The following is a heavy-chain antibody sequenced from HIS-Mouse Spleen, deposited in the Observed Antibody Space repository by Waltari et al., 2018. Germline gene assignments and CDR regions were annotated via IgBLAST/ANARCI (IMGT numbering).Heavy chain of an antibody. V-gene: IGHV4-39*07. CDR2: IYYSGST. D-gene: IGHD6-13*01. J-gene: IGHJ2*01. Sequence: QLQLQESGPGLVKPSETLSLTCTVSGGHISSSSYDWGWIRQPPGKGLEWIGSIYYSGSTYYNPSLKSRVTISVDTSKNQFSLKLSSVTAADTAVYYCAREIPYSSSWYDWYFDLWGRGTLVTVSS. CDR1: GGHISSSSYD. CDR3: AREIPYSSSWYDWYFDL.